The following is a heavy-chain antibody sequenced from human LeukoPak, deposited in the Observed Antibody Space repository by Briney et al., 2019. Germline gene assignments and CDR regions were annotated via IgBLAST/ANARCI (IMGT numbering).Heavy chain of an antibody. D-gene: IGHD2-2*01. CDR1: GFTFSSYG. V-gene: IGHV3-30*02. CDR3: AKDMGVVPGARYFDY. J-gene: IGHJ4*02. CDR2: IRYDGSNK. Sequence: GGSLRLSCAASGFTFSSYGMHWVRQAPGKGLEWVAFIRYDGSNKYYADSVRGRFTISRDNSKNTLYLQMNSLRAEDTAVYYCAKDMGVVPGARYFDYWGQGTLVTVSS.